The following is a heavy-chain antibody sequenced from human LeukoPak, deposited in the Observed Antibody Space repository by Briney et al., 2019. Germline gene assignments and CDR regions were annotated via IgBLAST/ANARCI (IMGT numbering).Heavy chain of an antibody. Sequence: VASVKVSCKASGYTFTSYGISWVREAPGQGLEWMEWISAYNGNTNYAQKLQGRVTMTTDTSTSTAYMELRSLRSDDTAVYYCASAEPGSGSYIPFDYWGQGTLVTVSS. CDR3: ASAEPGSGSYIPFDY. CDR2: ISAYNGNT. V-gene: IGHV1-18*01. D-gene: IGHD3-10*01. J-gene: IGHJ4*02. CDR1: GYTFTSYG.